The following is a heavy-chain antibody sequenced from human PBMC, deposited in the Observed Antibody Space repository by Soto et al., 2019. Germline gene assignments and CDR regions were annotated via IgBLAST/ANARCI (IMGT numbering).Heavy chain of an antibody. Sequence: GWLRRPGSASGCNFGGYALSGVRQAPGKGLEWVGSIRGKAYCVTTENAASLKGRFTISRDNSKSIAYLQMNSLKTEDTAVYYCARYRIAAELSDFDYWGQGTLVTVYS. CDR1: GCNFGGYA. CDR2: IRGKAYCVTT. D-gene: IGHD6-13*01. V-gene: IGHV3-49*04. J-gene: IGHJ4*02. CDR3: ARYRIAAELSDFDY.